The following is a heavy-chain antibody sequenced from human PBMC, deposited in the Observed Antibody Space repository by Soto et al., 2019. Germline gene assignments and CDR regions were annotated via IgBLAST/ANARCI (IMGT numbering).Heavy chain of an antibody. CDR3: ARVNYDYGWGGYRWAFAY. CDR1: GGGNVRDYR. V-gene: IGHV1-69*13. CDR2: IIPKLGSA. D-gene: IGHD3-16*02. Sequence: SVKVSCKASGGGNVRDYRTTLVRRAPGQGLEWMGGIIPKLGSANYAQNFQGRVTVTADESTSTAYMELRSLRSEDTAVYYCARVNYDYGWGGYRWAFAYWGQGTLVTVSS. J-gene: IGHJ4*02.